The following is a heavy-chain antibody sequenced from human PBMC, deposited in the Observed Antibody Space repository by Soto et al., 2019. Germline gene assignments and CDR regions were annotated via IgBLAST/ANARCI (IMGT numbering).Heavy chain of an antibody. J-gene: IGHJ4*02. D-gene: IGHD3-3*02. CDR1: GSSINSSGYY. Sequence: SETLSLTCAVSGSSINSSGYYWGWIRQPPGKGLEWIGSMFYGVSTYYNPSLKSRVTVSVDASKNQFSLNLRSVTAADTAVYYCARLPSRHLVDYWGQGSLVTVSS. V-gene: IGHV4-39*01. CDR2: MFYGVST. CDR3: ARLPSRHLVDY.